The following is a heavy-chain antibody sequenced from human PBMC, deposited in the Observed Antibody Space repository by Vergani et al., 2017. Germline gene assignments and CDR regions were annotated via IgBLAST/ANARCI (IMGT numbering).Heavy chain of an antibody. V-gene: IGHV3-23*01. CDR3: AKVLSRRIAVAGTHDY. CDR2: IKNDGGKS. CDR1: GFTFSTHA. J-gene: IGHJ4*02. Sequence: DVQLLQSGGDLVQPGGSLKLSCVASGFTFSTHAMSWVRQTPGKGLEWVSTIKNDGGKSHYADFVKGRFAISRDNSKNTLYLQMNSLRAEDTAVYYCAKVLSRRIAVAGTHDYWGQGTLVTVSS. D-gene: IGHD6-19*01.